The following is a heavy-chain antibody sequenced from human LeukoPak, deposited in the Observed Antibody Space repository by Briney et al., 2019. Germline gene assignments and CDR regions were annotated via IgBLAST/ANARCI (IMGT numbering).Heavy chain of an antibody. CDR1: GGTFSTHA. V-gene: IGHV1-69*05. CDR3: ARAFIPSRSWDLFYYSDV. CDR2: IISIFAIP. J-gene: IGHJ6*03. Sequence: SVKVSCKASGGTFSTHAITWVRQAPGQGLEWMGGIISIFAIPNYAQRFQGRVTITTDESTSTAYMELSSLTSEDTAVYYCARAFIPSRSWDLFYYSDVWGKGTTVTVSS. D-gene: IGHD6-6*01.